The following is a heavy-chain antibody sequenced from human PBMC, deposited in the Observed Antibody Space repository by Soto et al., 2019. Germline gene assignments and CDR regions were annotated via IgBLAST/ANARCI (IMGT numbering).Heavy chain of an antibody. D-gene: IGHD1-26*01. Sequence: GESLKISCAASGFTFSSYAMHWVRQAPGKGLEWVAVISYDGSNKYYADSVKGRFTISRDNSKNTLYLQMNSLRAEDTAVYYCARNLRLGATRFSTPDYWGQGTLVTVSS. J-gene: IGHJ4*02. CDR2: ISYDGSNK. V-gene: IGHV3-30-3*01. CDR1: GFTFSSYA. CDR3: ARNLRLGATRFSTPDY.